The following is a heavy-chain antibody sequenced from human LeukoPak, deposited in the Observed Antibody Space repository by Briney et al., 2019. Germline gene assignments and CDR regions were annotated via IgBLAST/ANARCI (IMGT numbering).Heavy chain of an antibody. CDR3: ARSIQLYVEGSYYFDY. J-gene: IGHJ4*02. CDR1: GYTFTSYG. CDR2: ISAYNGNT. Sequence: GASVKVCCKASGYTFTSYGISWVRQAPGQGLEWMGWISAYNGNTNYAQKLQGRVTMTTDTSTSTAYMELRSQRSDDTAVYYCARSIQLYVEGSYYFDYWGQGTLVTVSS. D-gene: IGHD5-18*01. V-gene: IGHV1-18*01.